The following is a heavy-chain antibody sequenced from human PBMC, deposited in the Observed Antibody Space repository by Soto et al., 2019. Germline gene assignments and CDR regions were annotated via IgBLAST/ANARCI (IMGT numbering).Heavy chain of an antibody. V-gene: IGHV3-23*01. CDR2: ISGVGDGT. Sequence: GGSLRLSCAASGFTFSAYAMTWVRQAPGQGLEWVSLISGVGDGTYYTDSVKGRFFISRDNTKNTLNLQMTGLSGEDTAVYFWGKIGDFWSWGMDAWGQGTTVNVS. D-gene: IGHD3-3*01. CDR1: GFTFSAYA. CDR3: GKIGDFWSWGMDA. J-gene: IGHJ6*02.